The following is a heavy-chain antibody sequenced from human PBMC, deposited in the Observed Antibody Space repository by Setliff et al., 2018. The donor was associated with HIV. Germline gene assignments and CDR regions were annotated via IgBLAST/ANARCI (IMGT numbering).Heavy chain of an antibody. J-gene: IGHJ6*03. Sequence: KSSETLSLTCTVSGGSISSGGYYWSWIRQHPGKGLEWIGYIYYSGSTYYNPSLSSRLTISVDTSKNQVSLRLSSATAADTGVYYCARHRDPPGSSWIFYYYYMDLWGGGTTVTVSS. CDR1: GGSISSGGYY. CDR3: ARHRDPPGSSWIFYYYYMDL. D-gene: IGHD6-13*01. V-gene: IGHV4-39*01. CDR2: IYYSGST.